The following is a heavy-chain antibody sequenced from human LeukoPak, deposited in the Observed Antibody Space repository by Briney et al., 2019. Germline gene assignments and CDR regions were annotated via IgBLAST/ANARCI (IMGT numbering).Heavy chain of an antibody. CDR1: GFTFSSYW. Sequence: GGSLRLSCAASGFTFSSYWMHWVRQARGKGLVWVSRISSDGSSTSYADSVKGRFTISRDNAKNTLYLQMNSLRAEDTAVYYCAKGRYYNILTGYYVRRGLDYWGQGTLVTVSS. CDR2: ISSDGSST. V-gene: IGHV3-74*01. J-gene: IGHJ4*02. D-gene: IGHD3-9*01. CDR3: AKGRYYNILTGYYVRRGLDY.